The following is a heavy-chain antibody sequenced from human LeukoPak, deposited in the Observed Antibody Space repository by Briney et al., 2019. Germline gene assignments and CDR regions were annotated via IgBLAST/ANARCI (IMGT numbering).Heavy chain of an antibody. CDR3: ARGPIKGATLSY. Sequence: GGSLRLSCAASGFTFSSYGMHWVRQAPGKGLEWVAVISYDGSNKYYADSVKGRFTISRDNSKNTLYLQMNSLRAEDTAVYYCARGPIKGATLSYWGQGTLVTVSS. J-gene: IGHJ4*02. D-gene: IGHD1-26*01. CDR2: ISYDGSNK. CDR1: GFTFSSYG. V-gene: IGHV3-30*03.